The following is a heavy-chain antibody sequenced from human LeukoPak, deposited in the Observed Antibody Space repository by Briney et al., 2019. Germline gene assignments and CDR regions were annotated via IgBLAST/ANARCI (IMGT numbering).Heavy chain of an antibody. Sequence: SETLSLTCTVPGGSISSYYWSWIRQPPGKGLEWIGYIYYSGSTNYNPSLKSRVTISVDTSKNQFSLKLSSVTAADTAVYYCARDSGYGMDVWGQGTTVTVSS. D-gene: IGHD6-25*01. V-gene: IGHV4-59*01. CDR1: GGSISSYY. J-gene: IGHJ6*02. CDR3: ARDSGYGMDV. CDR2: IYYSGST.